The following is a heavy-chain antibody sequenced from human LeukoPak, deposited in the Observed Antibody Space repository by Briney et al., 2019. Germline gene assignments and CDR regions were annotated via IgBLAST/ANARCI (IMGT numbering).Heavy chain of an antibody. V-gene: IGHV1-18*01. CDR3: ATVGIDYDYVWGSYSVLRP. CDR2: ISAYNGNT. J-gene: IGHJ5*02. Sequence: ASVKVSCTASGYTFTSYGISWVRQAPGQGLEWMGWISAYNGNTNYAQKLQGRVNMTTDTSTSTAYMELSSLRSEDTAVYYCATVGIDYDYVWGSYSVLRPWGQGTLVTVSS. D-gene: IGHD3-16*01. CDR1: GYTFTSYG.